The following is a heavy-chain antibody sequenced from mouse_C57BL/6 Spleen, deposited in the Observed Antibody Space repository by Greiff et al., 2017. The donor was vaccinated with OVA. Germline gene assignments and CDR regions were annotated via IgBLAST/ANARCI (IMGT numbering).Heavy chain of an antibody. CDR3: ASDGYYGSSPAWFAY. V-gene: IGHV1-72*01. D-gene: IGHD1-1*01. CDR1: GYTFTSYW. CDR2: IDPNSGGT. J-gene: IGHJ3*01. Sequence: QVHVKQPGAELVKPGASVKLSCKASGYTFTSYWMHWVKQRPGRGLEWIGRIDPNSGGTKYNEKFKSKATLTVDKPSSTAYMQLSSLTSEDSAVYYCASDGYYGSSPAWFAYWGQGTLVTVSA.